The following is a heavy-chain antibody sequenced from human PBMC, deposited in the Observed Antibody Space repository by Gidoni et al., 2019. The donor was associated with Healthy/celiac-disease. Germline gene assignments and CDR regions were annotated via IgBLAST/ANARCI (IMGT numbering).Heavy chain of an antibody. J-gene: IGHJ5*02. Sequence: QLQLQESGPGLVKPSETLSLTCTGSGGSISSSSYYWGWIRQPPGKGLEGIGCIYYSGSTYYNPAFKSRVTISVDTSKNQFSLKLSSVTAADTAVYYCARQLGFSGSSAEIDPWGQGTLVTVS. V-gene: IGHV4-39*01. CDR3: ARQLGFSGSSAEIDP. D-gene: IGHD2-2*01. CDR1: GGSISSSSYY. CDR2: IYYSGST.